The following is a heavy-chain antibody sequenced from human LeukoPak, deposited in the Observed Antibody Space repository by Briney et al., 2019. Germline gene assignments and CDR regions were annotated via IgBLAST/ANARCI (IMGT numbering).Heavy chain of an antibody. CDR1: GFTFSSYW. CDR2: IKQDGSEK. CDR3: AREGALFWSGSLDY. J-gene: IGHJ4*02. V-gene: IGHV3-7*01. Sequence: GGSLRLSCAASGFTFSSYWMSWVRQAPGKGLEWVANIKQDGSEKYYVDSVKGRFTISRDNAKNSLYLQMNSLRAEDTAVYYCAREGALFWSGSLDYWGQGTLVTVSS. D-gene: IGHD3-3*01.